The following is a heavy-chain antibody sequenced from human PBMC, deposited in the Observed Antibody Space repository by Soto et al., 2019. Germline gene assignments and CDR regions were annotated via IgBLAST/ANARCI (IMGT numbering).Heavy chain of an antibody. Sequence: EVQLVESGGGLVQPCGSLRLSCAVSGFTFHDSAMHWVRQAPGKGLEWVSSVTLNSGTIGYADSVQGRFTVSRDNARNSLYLEMNSVRAEDTALYFCAKGLCVGTCPFDYWGQGTLVTVSS. D-gene: IGHD2-21*01. J-gene: IGHJ4*02. CDR1: GFTFHDSA. V-gene: IGHV3-9*01. CDR3: AKGLCVGTCPFDY. CDR2: VTLNSGTI.